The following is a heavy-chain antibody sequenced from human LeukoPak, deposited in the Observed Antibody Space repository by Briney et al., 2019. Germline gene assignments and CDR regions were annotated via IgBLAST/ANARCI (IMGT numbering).Heavy chain of an antibody. D-gene: IGHD3-10*01. CDR3: ARGIGGYYYYYYVDV. Sequence: QTGGSLRLSCAASGFTFSSYGMHWVRQAPGKGLEWVAVIWYGGSNKYYADSVKGRFTISRDNSKNTLYLQMNSLRAEDMAVYYCARGIGGYYYYYYVDVWGKGTTVTVSS. CDR2: IWYGGSNK. CDR1: GFTFSSYG. J-gene: IGHJ6*03. V-gene: IGHV3-33*01.